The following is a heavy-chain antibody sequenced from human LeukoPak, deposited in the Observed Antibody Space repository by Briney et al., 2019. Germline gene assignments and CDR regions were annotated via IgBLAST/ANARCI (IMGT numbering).Heavy chain of an antibody. CDR2: ISYDGSNK. Sequence: GGSLRLSCAASGFTFSSYAMHWVRQAPGKGLEWVAVISYDGSNKYYADSVKGRFTISRDNAKNSLYLQMNSLRAEDMALYYCVARDAFDIWGQGTMVTVSS. CDR3: VARDAFDI. CDR1: GFTFSSYA. V-gene: IGHV3-30-3*01. J-gene: IGHJ3*02.